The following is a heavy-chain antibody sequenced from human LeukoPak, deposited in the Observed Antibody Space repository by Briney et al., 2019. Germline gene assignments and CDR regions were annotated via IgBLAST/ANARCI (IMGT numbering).Heavy chain of an antibody. CDR3: ARGSIVGATTFDY. D-gene: IGHD1-26*01. V-gene: IGHV4-34*01. CDR2: INHSGGT. Sequence: SSETVSLTCAVYGGSFSGYYWSWIRQPPGKGLEWIGEINHSGGTNYNPSLKSRVTISVDTSKNQFSLKLSSVTAADTAVYYCARGSIVGATTFDYWGQGTLVTVSS. J-gene: IGHJ4*02. CDR1: GGSFSGYY.